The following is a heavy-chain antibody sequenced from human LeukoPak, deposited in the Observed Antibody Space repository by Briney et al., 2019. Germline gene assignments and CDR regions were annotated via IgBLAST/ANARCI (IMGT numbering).Heavy chain of an antibody. J-gene: IGHJ4*02. CDR3: AGLAAAGLRPDY. V-gene: IGHV3-23*01. D-gene: IGHD6-13*01. CDR2: ISGSGGRT. CDR1: GITLSNYG. Sequence: GGSLRLSCAVSGITLSNYGMSWVRQAPGKGLEWVAGISGSGGRTNYADSVKGRFTISRDNAKNSLYLQMNSLRAEDTAVYYCAGLAAAGLRPDYWGQGTLVTVSS.